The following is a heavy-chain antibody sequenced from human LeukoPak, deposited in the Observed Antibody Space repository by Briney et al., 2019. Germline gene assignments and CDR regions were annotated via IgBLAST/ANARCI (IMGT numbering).Heavy chain of an antibody. J-gene: IGHJ4*02. CDR3: AKDRPPYDYYGSGSYLDY. D-gene: IGHD3-10*01. V-gene: IGHV3-30*02. CDR1: GFSFSRNG. CDR2: IRYDGSYK. Sequence: GGSLRLSCAASGFSFSRNGMHWVRQAPGKGLEWVAFIRYDGSYKYYADSVKGRFTITRGNSKNTLYLHMDSLSAEDTAVYFCAKDRPPYDYYGSGSYLDYWGQGILVTVSS.